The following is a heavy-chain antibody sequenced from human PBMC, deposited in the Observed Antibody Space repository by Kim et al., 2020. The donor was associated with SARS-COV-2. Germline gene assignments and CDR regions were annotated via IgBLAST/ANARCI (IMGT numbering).Heavy chain of an antibody. V-gene: IGHV3-73*01. CDR2: IRSKANSYAT. CDR1: GFTFSGSA. J-gene: IGHJ2*01. CDR3: TSTTRHDSSGYYYPPPWYFDL. Sequence: GGSLRLSCAASGFTFSGSAMHWVRQASGKGLEWVGRIRSKANSYATAYAASVKGRFTISRDDSKNTAYLQMNSLKTEDTAVYYCTSTTRHDSSGYYYPPPWYFDLWGRGTLVTVSS. D-gene: IGHD3-22*01.